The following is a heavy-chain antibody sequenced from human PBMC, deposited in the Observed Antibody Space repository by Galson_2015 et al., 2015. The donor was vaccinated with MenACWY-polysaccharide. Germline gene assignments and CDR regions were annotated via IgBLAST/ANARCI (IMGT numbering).Heavy chain of an antibody. J-gene: IGHJ5*01. V-gene: IGHV3-23*01. D-gene: IGHD3-10*01. CDR1: GFTFSSYG. CDR2: ITDGGSST. Sequence: SLRLSCAVSGFTFSSYGMSWVRQAPGRGLEWVSSITDGGSSTYYVDSVKGRFTISRDNSKNTLFLQMNSLRADDTAVYYCAKGGREVDNWLDSWGQGALVTVSS. CDR3: AKGGREVDNWLDS.